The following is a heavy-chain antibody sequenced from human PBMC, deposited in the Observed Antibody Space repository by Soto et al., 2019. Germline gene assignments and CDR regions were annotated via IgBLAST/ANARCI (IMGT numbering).Heavy chain of an antibody. Sequence: QVQLVQSGAEVKKPGASVKVSCKASGYTFTSYGISWVRQAPGQGLEWMGRISGYNGNSNYAQNLQGRVTMTTDTSTSTADMELRSLRSDDTTVYYCAREDIQDIVVVVVAPEGLGYWGQGTLVTVSS. J-gene: IGHJ4*02. CDR2: ISGYNGNS. CDR3: AREDIQDIVVVVVAPEGLGY. D-gene: IGHD2-15*01. CDR1: GYTFTSYG. V-gene: IGHV1-18*01.